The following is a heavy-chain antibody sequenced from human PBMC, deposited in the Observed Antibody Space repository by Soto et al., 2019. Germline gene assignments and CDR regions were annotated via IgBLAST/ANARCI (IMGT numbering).Heavy chain of an antibody. CDR2: IYYSGTT. D-gene: IGHD6-6*01. Sequence: QVQLQESGPGLVKPSQTLSLTCTVSGDSISSGDHYWSWIRQPPGKAREWIGYIYYSGTTYSRPSLQSRVTISVDTSKNQFSLKLNSVTAADTAVYYCARGAYSDSSSYFDYWGQGTLVPVSS. CDR1: GDSISSGDHY. J-gene: IGHJ4*02. CDR3: ARGAYSDSSSYFDY. V-gene: IGHV4-30-4*01.